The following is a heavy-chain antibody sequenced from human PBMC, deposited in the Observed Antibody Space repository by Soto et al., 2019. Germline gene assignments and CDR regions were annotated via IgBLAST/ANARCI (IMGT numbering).Heavy chain of an antibody. D-gene: IGHD3-10*01. CDR2: IIPIFGTA. V-gene: IGHV1-69*13. Sequence: AASVKVSCKASGGTFSSYAISWVRQAPGQGLEWMGGIIPIFGTANYAQKFQGRVTITADESTSTAYMELSSLRSEDTAVYYCASRGGFFYYYYGMDVWGQGTTVTVSS. CDR1: GGTFSSYA. CDR3: ASRGGFFYYYYGMDV. J-gene: IGHJ6*02.